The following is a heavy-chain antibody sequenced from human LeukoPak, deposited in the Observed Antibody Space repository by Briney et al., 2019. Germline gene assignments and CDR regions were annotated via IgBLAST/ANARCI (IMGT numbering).Heavy chain of an antibody. Sequence: PSETLSLTCAVYGESLNGHYWSWIRQPPGKGLEWIGEGNDSGGTKFNPSLKSRVTISADTSKNQFSLRLLSVTAADTAVYYCAKNGQSGFSFDPWGQGTLVTVSS. CDR3: AKNGQSGFSFDP. D-gene: IGHD3-3*01. V-gene: IGHV4-34*01. J-gene: IGHJ5*02. CDR2: GNDSGGT. CDR1: GESLNGHY.